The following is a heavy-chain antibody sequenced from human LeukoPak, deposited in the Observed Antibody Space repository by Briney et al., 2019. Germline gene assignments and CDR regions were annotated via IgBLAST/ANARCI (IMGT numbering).Heavy chain of an antibody. CDR2: IYYSGST. D-gene: IGHD3-10*01. J-gene: IGHJ4*02. Sequence: SEPLSLTCTVSGGSISSYYWSWIRQPPGKGLEWIGYIYYSGSTNYNPSLKSRVTISVDTSKNQFSLKLSSVTAADTAVYYCARAEITMVRGVIITGYYFDYWGQGTLVTVSS. CDR1: GGSISSYY. V-gene: IGHV4-59*01. CDR3: ARAEITMVRGVIITGYYFDY.